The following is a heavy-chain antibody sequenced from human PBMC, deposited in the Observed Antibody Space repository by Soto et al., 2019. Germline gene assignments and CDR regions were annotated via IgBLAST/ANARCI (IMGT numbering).Heavy chain of an antibody. CDR3: ATSIVSYSDY. Sequence: PSETLSLTCIVSGGYISSGGYYWSWIRQLPGKGLEWIGYIYFSGGTYYNPSLKSRLTISLDTSKNQFSLNLGSVTAADTAVYFCATSIVSYSDYWGRGTLVTFSS. J-gene: IGHJ4*02. V-gene: IGHV4-31*03. CDR2: IYFSGGT. CDR1: GGYISSGGYY. D-gene: IGHD1-26*01.